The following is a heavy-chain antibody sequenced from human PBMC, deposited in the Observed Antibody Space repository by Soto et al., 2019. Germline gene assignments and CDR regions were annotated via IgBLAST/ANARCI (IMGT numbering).Heavy chain of an antibody. CDR1: GFTFGSYW. CDR2: INGDGGRT. CDR3: SRETLWFGESPKS. D-gene: IGHD3-10*01. V-gene: IGHV3-74*01. J-gene: IGHJ4*02. Sequence: EVQLVESGGGSVQTGGSLRISCAASGFTFGSYWMDWVRQAPGKGLVWVSRINGDGGRTTYADSVKGQFTISRDNAHNTLYLQMDSLTADDTAVYYCSRETLWFGESPKSGGQGTLVTVSS.